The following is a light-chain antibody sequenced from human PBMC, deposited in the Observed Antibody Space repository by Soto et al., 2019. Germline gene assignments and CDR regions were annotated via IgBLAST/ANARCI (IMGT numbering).Light chain of an antibody. Sequence: DIQMTQSPSSLSASVGDRVTITCRASQSISSYLNWYQQKPGKAPKLLIYAASSLQSGVPSRFSGSGSGTDFTLTISSLQTEDFGTYYSQQSYSAMWTFGQGTKVDIK. V-gene: IGKV1-39*01. CDR2: AAS. J-gene: IGKJ1*01. CDR3: QQSYSAMWT. CDR1: QSISSY.